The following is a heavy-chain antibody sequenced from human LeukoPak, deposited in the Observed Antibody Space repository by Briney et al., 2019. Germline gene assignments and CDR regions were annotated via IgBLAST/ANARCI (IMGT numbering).Heavy chain of an antibody. CDR2: ITSGGDYI. J-gene: IGHJ4*02. CDR1: GFTFNTFN. Sequence: TGGSLRLSCAASGFTFNTFNMNWVRQAPGKGLEWVSSITSGGDYIYYADSVKGRFTTSRDNAKNSLSLQLNSLRVEDTAVYYCARGHYVVLAASYKWTPDYWGQGTLVTVSS. D-gene: IGHD3-9*01. V-gene: IGHV3-21*01. CDR3: ARGHYVVLAASYKWTPDY.